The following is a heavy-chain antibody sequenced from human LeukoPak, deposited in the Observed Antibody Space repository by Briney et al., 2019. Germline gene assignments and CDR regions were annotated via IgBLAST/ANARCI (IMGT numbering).Heavy chain of an antibody. Sequence: SGGSLRLSCAASGFTFSNYEMNWVRQAPGKGLEWVSYISSTGSTIYYADSVKGRFTISRDNAKNSLYLQMNSLKTEDTAVYYCTRHVVDVWGQGPTVTVSS. V-gene: IGHV3-48*03. CDR1: GFTFSNYE. J-gene: IGHJ6*02. CDR2: ISSTGSTI. CDR3: TRHVVDV.